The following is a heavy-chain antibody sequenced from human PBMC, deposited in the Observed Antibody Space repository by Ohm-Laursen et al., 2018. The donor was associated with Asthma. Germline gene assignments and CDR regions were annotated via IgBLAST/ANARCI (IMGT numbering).Heavy chain of an antibody. CDR3: ARIGPEWELPGREYSLHH. Sequence: SLRLSCAASGFTFNTYWMSWVRQAPGKGLEWVANINQDGSQKYYVDSVKGRFTLSRINAKNSLSLQMNSLRAEDTAVYYCARIGPEWELPGREYSLHHWGEGTLVTVSS. V-gene: IGHV3-7*01. D-gene: IGHD1-26*01. CDR2: INQDGSQK. CDR1: GFTFNTYW. J-gene: IGHJ1*01.